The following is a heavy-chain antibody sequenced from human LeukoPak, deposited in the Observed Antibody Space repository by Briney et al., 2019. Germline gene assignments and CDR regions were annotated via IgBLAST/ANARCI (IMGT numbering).Heavy chain of an antibody. CDR1: GYTFTSYY. CDR3: ARAVGATNNAFDI. Sequence: ASVKVSCKASGYTFTSYYMHWVRQAPGQGLEWMGIINPSGGSTSYAQKFQGRVTMTRDTSISTAYMELSRLRSDDTAVYYCARAVGATNNAFDIWGQGTMVTVSS. J-gene: IGHJ3*02. V-gene: IGHV1-46*01. CDR2: INPSGGST. D-gene: IGHD1-26*01.